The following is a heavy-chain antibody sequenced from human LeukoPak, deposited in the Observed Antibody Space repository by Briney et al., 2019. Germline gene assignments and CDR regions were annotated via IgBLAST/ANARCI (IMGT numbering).Heavy chain of an antibody. D-gene: IGHD5-18*01. Sequence: PGGSLRLFCAASGFTFSSYSMNWVRRAPGKGLKWVSSFSATSNYIYYADSVMGRFTISRDNARNSLYLQMNSLRAEDTAVYYCARDTSGYTFDDWGQGTLVTVSS. CDR3: ARDTSGYTFDD. CDR1: GFTFSSYS. CDR2: FSATSNYI. V-gene: IGHV3-21*01. J-gene: IGHJ4*02.